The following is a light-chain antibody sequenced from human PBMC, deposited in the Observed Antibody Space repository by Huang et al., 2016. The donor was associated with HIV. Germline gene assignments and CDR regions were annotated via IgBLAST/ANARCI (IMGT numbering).Light chain of an antibody. V-gene: IGKV4-1*01. CDR3: QQYYSTPYT. Sequence: DIVMTQSPDSLAVSLGERATINCKTSQTVLHNSNNKNYLTWYQQKQGQPPKLRLNWASTRESGVPGRCSGSGSESDFTLTISSLQAEDVAVYYCQQYYSTPYTFGQGTKLEIK. CDR1: QTVLHNSNNKNY. CDR2: WAS. J-gene: IGKJ2*01.